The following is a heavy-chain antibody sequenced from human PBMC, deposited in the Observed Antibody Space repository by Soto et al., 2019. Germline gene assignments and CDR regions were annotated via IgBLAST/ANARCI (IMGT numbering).Heavy chain of an antibody. Sequence: PGGSLRLSCAASGFTFSSYAMHWVRQAPGKGLEWVAVISYDGSNKYYADSVKGRFTISRDNSKNTLYLQMNSLRAEDTAVYYCASLNYDILTGYQDFDYWGQGTLVTVSS. V-gene: IGHV3-30-3*01. D-gene: IGHD3-9*01. J-gene: IGHJ4*02. CDR1: GFTFSSYA. CDR2: ISYDGSNK. CDR3: ASLNYDILTGYQDFDY.